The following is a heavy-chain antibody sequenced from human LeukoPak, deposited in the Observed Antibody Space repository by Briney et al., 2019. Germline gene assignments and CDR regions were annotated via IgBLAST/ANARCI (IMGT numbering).Heavy chain of an antibody. Sequence: GGSLRLSCADSGFTFSSCWMSWVRQAPGKGLEWVANINQDGSEKHYVDSVKGRFTISRDNAKNSLYLQMNSLRAEDTAVYYCARYCGGDCYGMDVWGQGTTVTVSS. CDR1: GFTFSSCW. CDR3: ARYCGGDCYGMDV. D-gene: IGHD2-21*01. CDR2: INQDGSEK. J-gene: IGHJ6*02. V-gene: IGHV3-7*01.